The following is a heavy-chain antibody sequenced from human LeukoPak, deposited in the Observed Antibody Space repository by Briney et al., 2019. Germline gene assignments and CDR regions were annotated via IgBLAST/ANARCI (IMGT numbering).Heavy chain of an antibody. D-gene: IGHD4-17*01. V-gene: IGHV1-18*01. J-gene: IGHJ4*02. CDR1: GYTFTSYG. CDR2: ISAYNGNT. Sequence: ASVKVSCKASGYTFTSYGISWVRQAPGQGLEWMGWISAYNGNTNYAQKLQGRVTMTADTSTSTAYMELRSLRSDDTAVYYCARERPGHDYGDYVLDYWGQGTLVTVSS. CDR3: ARERPGHDYGDYVLDY.